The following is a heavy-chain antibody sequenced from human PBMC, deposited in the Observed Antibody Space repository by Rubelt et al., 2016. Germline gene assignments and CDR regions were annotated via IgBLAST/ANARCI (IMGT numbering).Heavy chain of an antibody. Sequence: EVQLVQSGAEVKKPGESLKISCKGSGCSFTSYWIGWVRQMPGKGLEWMGIIYPGDSDTRYSPAFQGQVTIAADKSISTAYLRGSSSEASDTAMYYCARHGQVQSWDAFDIWGQGTMVTVSS. V-gene: IGHV5-51*01. D-gene: IGHD3-10*01. J-gene: IGHJ3*02. CDR2: IYPGDSDT. CDR3: ARHGQVQSWDAFDI. CDR1: GCSFTSYW.